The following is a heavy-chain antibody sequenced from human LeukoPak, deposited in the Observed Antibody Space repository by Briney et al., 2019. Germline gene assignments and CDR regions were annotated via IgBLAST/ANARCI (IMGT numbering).Heavy chain of an antibody. J-gene: IGHJ4*02. D-gene: IGHD6-19*01. CDR2: ISSSSSTI. Sequence: GGSLRLSCAASGFTFSSYSMNWVRQAPGKGLEWVSYISSSSSTIYYADSVKGRFTISRDNAKNSLYLQMNSLRAEDTAVYYCAREAVAGIDYWGQGTLVTVSS. V-gene: IGHV3-48*01. CDR3: AREAVAGIDY. CDR1: GFTFSSYS.